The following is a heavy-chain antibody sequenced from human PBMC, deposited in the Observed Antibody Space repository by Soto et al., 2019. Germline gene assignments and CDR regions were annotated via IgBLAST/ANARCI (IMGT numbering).Heavy chain of an antibody. Sequence: SVKVSCKASGDTFSGYPINWVRQAPGEGLEWMGRIIPVFGTTNDAQRFEGRVTFTADESTNTAYMELRGLLSEDTAVYYCARDGGFGELKYWGPGTLVTVS. J-gene: IGHJ4*02. CDR1: GDTFSGYP. V-gene: IGHV1-69*13. CDR3: ARDGGFGELKY. CDR2: IIPVFGTT. D-gene: IGHD3-10*01.